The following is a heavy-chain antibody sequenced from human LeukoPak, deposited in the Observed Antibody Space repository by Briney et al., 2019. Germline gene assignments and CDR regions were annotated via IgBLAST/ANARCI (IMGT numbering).Heavy chain of an antibody. CDR1: GDSISSYY. CDR2: IYYSGTT. D-gene: IGHD3-16*01. V-gene: IGHV4-59*01. J-gene: IGHJ4*02. Sequence: SETLSLTCSVSGDSISSYYWSWIRQPPGKGLEWIGYIYYSGTTKYNPSLESRVTISVDTSMSQFSLKVNSVTSADTAIYYCATSYYDYDRWDYWGQGALVTVSS. CDR3: ATSYYDYDRWDY.